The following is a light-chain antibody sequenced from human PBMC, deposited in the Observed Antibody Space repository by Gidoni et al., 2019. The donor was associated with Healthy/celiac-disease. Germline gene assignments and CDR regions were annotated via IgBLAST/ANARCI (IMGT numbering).Light chain of an antibody. CDR1: SLRSYY. CDR3: NSRDSSGNHVV. CDR2: GKN. Sequence: SPELTQDPAVSVALGQTVRITCQGDSLRSYYASWYQQKPGQAPVLVIYGKNNRPSVIPDRFSGSSSGNTASLTISGAQAEDEADYYCNSRDSSGNHVVFGGGTKLTVL. V-gene: IGLV3-19*01. J-gene: IGLJ2*01.